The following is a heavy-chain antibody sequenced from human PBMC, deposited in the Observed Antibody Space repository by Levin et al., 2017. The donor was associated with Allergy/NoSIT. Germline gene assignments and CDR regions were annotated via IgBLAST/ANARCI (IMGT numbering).Heavy chain of an antibody. J-gene: IGHJ4*02. D-gene: IGHD3-16*02. Sequence: GGSLRLSCEASGFTFSSYAIHWVRQAPGKGLEYVSAISTDGGGTYYADSVKGRFTISRDNSKNTLYLQMGSLRAEDMAVYYCAREGVWGSYHWTLDYWGQGTLVTVSS. V-gene: IGHV3-64*02. CDR1: GFTFSSYA. CDR3: AREGVWGSYHWTLDY. CDR2: ISTDGGGT.